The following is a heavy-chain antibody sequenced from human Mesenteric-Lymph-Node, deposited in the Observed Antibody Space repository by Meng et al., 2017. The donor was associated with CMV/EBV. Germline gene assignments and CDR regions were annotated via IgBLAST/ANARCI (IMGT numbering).Heavy chain of an antibody. CDR2: IYSGGTT. J-gene: IGHJ4*02. CDR3: AKAQPYYDFWSGRPQYYFDS. CDR1: GFTVSSNY. D-gene: IGHD3-3*01. V-gene: IGHV3-53*01. Sequence: GGSLRLSCTASGFTVSSNYMSWVRQAPGKGLEWVSIIYSGGTTYYADSVKGRFTISRDNSRNTLYLQMNSLRAEDTAVYYCAKAQPYYDFWSGRPQYYFDSWGQGTLVTVSS.